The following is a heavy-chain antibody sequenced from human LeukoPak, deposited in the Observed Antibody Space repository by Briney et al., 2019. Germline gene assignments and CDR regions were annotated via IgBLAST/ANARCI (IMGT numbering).Heavy chain of an antibody. Sequence: SVKVSCKASGGTFSSNAINWVRQAPGQGLEWMGGIIPMFGTANCAQHFQGRVTITADESTSTVSMELSSLRSEDTAVYYCAKWFNVVRGRYFDSWDQGTRVTVSS. CDR1: GGTFSSNA. V-gene: IGHV1-69*13. CDR2: IIPMFGTA. J-gene: IGHJ4*02. CDR3: AKWFNVVRGRYFDS. D-gene: IGHD3-10*01.